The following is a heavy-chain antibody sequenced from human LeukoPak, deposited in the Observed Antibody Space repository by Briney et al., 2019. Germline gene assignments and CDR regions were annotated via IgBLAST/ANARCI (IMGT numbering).Heavy chain of an antibody. D-gene: IGHD1-26*01. Sequence: GGSLRLSCAASGFTFSTYWMAWVRQAPGKGLAWVANIKGDESARHQADSVKGRFTISRDNAQNSVYLQMSSLRGEDTAVYYCARDVGGSLDYWGQGTLVTVSS. J-gene: IGHJ4*02. V-gene: IGHV3-7*01. CDR3: ARDVGGSLDY. CDR2: IKGDESAR. CDR1: GFTFSTYW.